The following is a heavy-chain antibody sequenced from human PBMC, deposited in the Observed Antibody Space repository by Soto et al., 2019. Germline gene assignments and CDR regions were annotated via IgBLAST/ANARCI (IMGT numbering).Heavy chain of an antibody. CDR2: IYIGGTS. V-gene: IGHV3-53*04. J-gene: IGHJ2*01. CDR1: GFTVSSSY. D-gene: IGHD3-10*01. CDR3: ARDLRLVGFGEFDL. Sequence: EVKLVESGGGLVQAGGSLRLSCAASGFTVSSSYMSWVRQAPGKGLEWVSVIYIGGTSYYADSVRGRFTISRHNSENTIYLQMNSLRAEDTAVYYCARDLRLVGFGEFDLWGRGTLVTVSS.